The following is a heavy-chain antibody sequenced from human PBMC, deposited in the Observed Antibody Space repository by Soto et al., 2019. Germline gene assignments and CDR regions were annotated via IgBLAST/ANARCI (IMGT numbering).Heavy chain of an antibody. J-gene: IGHJ4*02. CDR2: IISSGTTE. Sequence: QVQLVESGGGLVKPGGSLRLSCAASGFTFSGYYMSWIRQAPGKGLEWISYIISSGTTENYADSVKGRFTVSRDNAKNSQYLQVNSLRAEDTAVYYCARDRGAVAGQYFDYWGQGTLVTVSS. CDR3: ARDRGAVAGQYFDY. CDR1: GFTFSGYY. D-gene: IGHD6-19*01. V-gene: IGHV3-11*01.